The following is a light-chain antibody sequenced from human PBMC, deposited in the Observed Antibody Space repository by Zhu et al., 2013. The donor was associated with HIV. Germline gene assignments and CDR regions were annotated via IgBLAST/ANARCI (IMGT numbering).Light chain of an antibody. V-gene: IGKV1-39*01. CDR1: QSISSY. CDR2: AAS. J-gene: IGKJ2*01. CDR3: QQYNAYPYT. Sequence: DIQMTQSPSSLSASVGDRVTITCRASQSISSYLNWYQQKPGKAPKLLIYAASSLQSGVPSRFSGSGSGTEFTLNISSLQPDDFATYYCQQYNAYPYTFGQGTKLQIK.